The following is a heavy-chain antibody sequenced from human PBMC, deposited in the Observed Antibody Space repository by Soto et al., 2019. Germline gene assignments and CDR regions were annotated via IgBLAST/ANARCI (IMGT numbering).Heavy chain of an antibody. J-gene: IGHJ4*02. CDR3: ARALGNYFDY. Sequence: APVKVSCKASGYTFTSNYMHWLRQAPGQRLEWMGIINPSGGSTSYAQKFQGRVTMTRDRSTSTVYMELSSLRSEDTAVYYCARALGNYFDYWGLGTLVTVSS. V-gene: IGHV1-46*03. CDR2: INPSGGST. CDR1: GYTFTSNY.